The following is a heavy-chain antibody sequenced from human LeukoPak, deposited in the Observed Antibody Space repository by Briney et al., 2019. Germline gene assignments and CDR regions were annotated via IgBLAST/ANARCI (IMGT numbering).Heavy chain of an antibody. CDR3: AGDAGVQWLRRGLFDY. J-gene: IGHJ4*02. CDR2: ISSSGSTI. D-gene: IGHD5-12*01. V-gene: IGHV3-11*01. CDR1: GFTFSDYY. Sequence: GGSLRLSCAASGFTFSDYYMSWIRQAPGKGLEWVSYISSSGSTIYYADSVKGRFTISRDNAKNSLYLQMNSLRAEDTAVYYCAGDAGVQWLRRGLFDYWGQGTLVTVSS.